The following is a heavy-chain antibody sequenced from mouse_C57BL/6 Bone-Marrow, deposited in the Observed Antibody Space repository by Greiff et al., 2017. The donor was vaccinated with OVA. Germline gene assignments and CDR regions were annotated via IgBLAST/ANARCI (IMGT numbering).Heavy chain of an antibody. V-gene: IGHV5-4*01. D-gene: IGHD2-3*01. Sequence: EVKLVESGGGLVKPGGSLKLSCAASGFTFSSYAMSWVRQTPEKRLEWVATISDGGSYTYYPDNVKGRFTISRDNAKNNLYLQMSHLKSEDTAMYYCAREHGDGYYYAMDYWGQGTSVTVSS. CDR1: GFTFSSYA. CDR2: ISDGGSYT. J-gene: IGHJ4*01. CDR3: AREHGDGYYYAMDY.